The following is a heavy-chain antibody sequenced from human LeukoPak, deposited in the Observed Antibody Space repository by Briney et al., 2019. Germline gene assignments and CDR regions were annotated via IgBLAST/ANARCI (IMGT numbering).Heavy chain of an antibody. Sequence: PSETLSLTCAVYGGSFSGYYWSWIRQPPGKGLERIGEINHSGSTNYNPSLKSRVTISVDTSKNQFSLKLSSVTAADTAVYYCAIPRNYYDSSGYALDYWGQGTLVTVSS. CDR1: GGSFSGYY. V-gene: IGHV4-34*01. J-gene: IGHJ4*02. CDR2: INHSGST. CDR3: AIPRNYYDSSGYALDY. D-gene: IGHD3-22*01.